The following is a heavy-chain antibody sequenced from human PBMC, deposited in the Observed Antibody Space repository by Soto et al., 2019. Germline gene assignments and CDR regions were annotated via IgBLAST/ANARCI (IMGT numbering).Heavy chain of an antibody. V-gene: IGHV1-2*04. Sequence: GASVEVCCEASGYTFPGYYMHWVRQAPGQGLEWMGWINPNSGGTKYAQKFQGWVTMTRDTSISTAYMELSRLRSDDTAVYYCARGRLLDYYYYYGMDVWGQRTTVTVSS. CDR1: GYTFPGYY. CDR3: ARGRLLDYYYYYGMDV. J-gene: IGHJ6*02. D-gene: IGHD5-18*01. CDR2: INPNSGGT.